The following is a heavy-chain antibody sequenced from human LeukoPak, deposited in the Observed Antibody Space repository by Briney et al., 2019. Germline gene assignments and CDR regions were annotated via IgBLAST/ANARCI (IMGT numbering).Heavy chain of an antibody. J-gene: IGHJ4*02. V-gene: IGHV3-23*01. CDR1: GFTFSSYA. Sequence: GGSLRLSCAVAGFTFSSYAMSWVRQAPGKGLEWVSAISGSGGSTYYADSVKGRFTISRDNSKNTLYLQMNSLRAEDTAVYYCAKDGDIVVVVAATAVDYWGQGTLVTVSS. CDR2: ISGSGGST. CDR3: AKDGDIVVVVAATAVDY. D-gene: IGHD2-15*01.